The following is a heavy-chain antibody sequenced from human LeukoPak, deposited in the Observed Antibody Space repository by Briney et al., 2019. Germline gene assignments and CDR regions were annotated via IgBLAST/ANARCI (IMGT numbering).Heavy chain of an antibody. CDR3: ARAIRGYSYLGYFDY. CDR2: IYSGGST. V-gene: IGHV3-66*01. J-gene: IGHJ4*02. Sequence: GGSLRLSCAASGFTVSSSYMSWVRQAPGKGLEWVSVIYSGGSTYYADSVKGRFTISRDNSKNTLYLQMNSLRAEDTAVYYCARAIRGYSYLGYFDYWGQGTQVTVSS. CDR1: GFTVSSSY. D-gene: IGHD5-18*01.